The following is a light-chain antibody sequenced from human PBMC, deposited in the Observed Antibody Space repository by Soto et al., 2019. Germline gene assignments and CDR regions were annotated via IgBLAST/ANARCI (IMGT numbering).Light chain of an antibody. CDR2: DAS. Sequence: DIVLTQSPATLALSPGERATLSCRASQTVGIYLAWYQHKPGQAPRLLIYDASIRATGIPARFSGSGSGIDFSLTIRSLEPEYFAVYYCQQRAGWPPLSFGGESKVSIK. J-gene: IGKJ4*01. CDR3: QQRAGWPPLS. CDR1: QTVGIY. V-gene: IGKV3-11*01.